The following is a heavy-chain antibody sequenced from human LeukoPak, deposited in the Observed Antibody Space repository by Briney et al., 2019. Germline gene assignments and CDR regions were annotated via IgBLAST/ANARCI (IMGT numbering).Heavy chain of an antibody. CDR3: ARLGSGSNY. CDR2: IYYSGST. J-gene: IGHJ4*02. CDR1: GDSISSSSYC. D-gene: IGHD3-10*01. Sequence: SETLSLTCTVSGDSISSSSYCWGWIRQPPGKGLEWIGSIYYSGSTYYNPSLKSRVTISVDTSKNQFSLKLSSVTAADTAVYYCARLGSGSNYGGQGPLVTVSS. V-gene: IGHV4-39*01.